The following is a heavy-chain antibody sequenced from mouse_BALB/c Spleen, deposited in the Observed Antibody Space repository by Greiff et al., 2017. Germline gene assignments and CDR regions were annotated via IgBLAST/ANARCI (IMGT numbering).Heavy chain of an antibody. CDR1: GYAFSSYW. Sequence: VQLQQSGAELVRPGSSVKISCKASGYAFSSYWMNWVKQRPGQGLEWIGQIYPGDGDTNYNGKFKGKATLTADKSSSTAYMQLSSLTSEDSAVYFCARSRLRILAMDYWGQGTSVTVSS. V-gene: IGHV1-80*01. CDR2: IYPGDGDT. CDR3: ARSRLRILAMDY. D-gene: IGHD2-2*01. J-gene: IGHJ4*01.